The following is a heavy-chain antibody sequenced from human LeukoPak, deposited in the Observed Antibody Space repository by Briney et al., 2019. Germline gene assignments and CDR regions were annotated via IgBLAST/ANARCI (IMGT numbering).Heavy chain of an antibody. J-gene: IGHJ4*02. CDR2: IGGSGGST. CDR3: AKVETAAAATLRGFDY. V-gene: IGHV3-23*01. D-gene: IGHD6-13*01. Sequence: GGSLRLSCAASGFTFSGYAMSWVRQAPGKGLEWVSRIGGSGGSTYYAASVKGRFTNSRDNSKNTLYLQMNSLRAEDTAVYYCAKVETAAAATLRGFDYWGQGTLVTVSS. CDR1: GFTFSGYA.